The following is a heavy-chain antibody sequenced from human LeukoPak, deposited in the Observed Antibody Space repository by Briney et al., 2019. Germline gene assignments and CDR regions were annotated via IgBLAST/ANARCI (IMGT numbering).Heavy chain of an antibody. D-gene: IGHD2/OR15-2a*01. Sequence: SETLSLTCTVSGGSVSSDYWSWIRQPPGKGLEWIGYIYHTGNSDYNPSLKSRATISLDTSKNQFSLKLTSVTAADTAVYFCARHPFSSPFVYWGQGTLVTVSS. CDR2: IYHTGNS. CDR1: GGSVSSDY. J-gene: IGHJ4*02. V-gene: IGHV4-59*08. CDR3: ARHPFSSPFVY.